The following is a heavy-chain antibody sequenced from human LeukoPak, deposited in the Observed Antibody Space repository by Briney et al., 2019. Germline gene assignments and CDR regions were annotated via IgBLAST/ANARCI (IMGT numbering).Heavy chain of an antibody. CDR3: ARDQWWQFIAVAITSYFDR. D-gene: IGHD6-19*01. V-gene: IGHV3-7*01. CDR2: IKPDGSEN. J-gene: IGHJ4*02. CDR1: GFTFNTYW. Sequence: PGGSLRLSCAASGFTFNTYWMSWVRQAPGKGLERVANIKPDGSENYYMDSVKGRFTISRDNAKNSLYLQMNSLRAEDTAVYYCARDQWWQFIAVAITSYFDRWGQGTLVTVSS.